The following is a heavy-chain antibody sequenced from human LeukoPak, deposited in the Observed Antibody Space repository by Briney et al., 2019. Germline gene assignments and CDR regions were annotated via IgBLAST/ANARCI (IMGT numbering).Heavy chain of an antibody. CDR2: INPSGGST. CDR3: ARALLGYCSSTSCYKSYYFDY. D-gene: IGHD2-2*02. J-gene: IGHJ4*02. Sequence: ASVKVSCTASGYTFTSYYMHWVRQAPGQGLEWMGIINPSGGSTSYAQKFQGRVTMTRDTSTSTVYMELSSLRSEDTAVYYCARALLGYCSSTSCYKSYYFDYWGQGTLVTVSS. CDR1: GYTFTSYY. V-gene: IGHV1-46*01.